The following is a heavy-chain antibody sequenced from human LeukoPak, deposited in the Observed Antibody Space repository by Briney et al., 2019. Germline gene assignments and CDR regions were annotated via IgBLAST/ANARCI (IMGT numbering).Heavy chain of an antibody. CDR2: IYYSGST. J-gene: IGHJ4*02. Sequence: SETLSLTCTVSGGSISSYYWSWIRQPPGKGLEWIGYIYYSGSTNYNPSLKSRVTISVDTSKNQFSLKLSSVTAADTAVYYCARSLEYYDYVWGSYRYFYFDYWGQGTLVTVSS. V-gene: IGHV4-59*08. D-gene: IGHD3-16*02. CDR3: ARSLEYYDYVWGSYRYFYFDY. CDR1: GGSISSYY.